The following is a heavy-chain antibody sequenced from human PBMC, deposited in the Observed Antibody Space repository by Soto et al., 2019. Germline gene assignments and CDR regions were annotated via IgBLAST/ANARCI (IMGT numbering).Heavy chain of an antibody. V-gene: IGHV4-31*03. Sequence: SETLSLTCTVSGASFSRGGYYWSWIRQHPGKGLEWIGYIYYSGNTAYNPSLKSRVIISLDTSKNQFSLKLTSVTAADTAVYYCAREGALGNFEYWGQGTLVTVSS. CDR1: GASFSRGGYY. D-gene: IGHD3-16*01. CDR2: IYYSGNT. J-gene: IGHJ4*02. CDR3: AREGALGNFEY.